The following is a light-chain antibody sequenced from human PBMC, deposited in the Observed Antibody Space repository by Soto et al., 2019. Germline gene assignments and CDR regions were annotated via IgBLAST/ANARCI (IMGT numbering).Light chain of an antibody. J-gene: IGKJ5*01. Sequence: EIVLTQSPGTLSLSPGERATLSCRASQSVSGTYLAWYQQKPGQAPRLLIFGASSRATGIPDRFSGSGSGTDFTLTISRLEPEDIAVYYCQHYGGSPPITFGRGTRLEIK. CDR3: QHYGGSPPIT. CDR2: GAS. V-gene: IGKV3-20*01. CDR1: QSVSGTY.